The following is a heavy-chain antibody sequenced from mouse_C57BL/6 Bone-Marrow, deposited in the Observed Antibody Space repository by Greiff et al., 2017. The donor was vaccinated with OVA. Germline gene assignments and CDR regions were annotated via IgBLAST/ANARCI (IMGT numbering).Heavy chain of an antibody. D-gene: IGHD3-2*02. CDR2: ISDGGSYT. CDR1: GFTFSSYA. CDR3: ARQLRLLAY. J-gene: IGHJ3*01. Sequence: EVKLVESGGGLVKPGGSLKLSCAASGFTFSSYAMSWVRQTPEKRLEWVATISDGGSYTYYPDNVKGRFTISRDNAKNNLYLQMSHLKSEDTAMYYCARQLRLLAYWGQGTLVTVSA. V-gene: IGHV5-4*03.